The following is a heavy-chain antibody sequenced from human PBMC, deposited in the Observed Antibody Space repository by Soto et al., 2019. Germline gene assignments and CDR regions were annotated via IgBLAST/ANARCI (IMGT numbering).Heavy chain of an antibody. CDR3: ARHRRRLHLGALSFMDY. CDR1: GYSFTSLG. Sequence: QVQLVQSGADVKRPGASVKVSCKASGYSFTSLGISCVRQAPGQGLEWMVWIGTDVGDTNYAQLVQGRVTMPTGTDVNTAYMELRSIRSDDTAVFFYARHRRRLHLGALSFMDYLGQGTLVIVSS. V-gene: IGHV1-18*01. J-gene: IGHJ4*02. CDR2: IGTDVGDT. D-gene: IGHD3-16*02.